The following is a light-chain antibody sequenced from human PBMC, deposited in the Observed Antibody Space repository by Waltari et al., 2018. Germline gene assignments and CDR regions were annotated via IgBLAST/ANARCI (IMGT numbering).Light chain of an antibody. V-gene: IGLV3-21*02. CDR3: QVWDSSSDHHVV. Sequence: SYVLTQPPSVSVAPGQTARITCGGNNIGSKSVHWDQQKPGQAPVLVVYDDSDRPSGIPERFSGSNTGSAATLTISRVEAGDEADYCCQVWDSSSDHHVVFGGGTKLTVL. CDR2: DDS. CDR1: NIGSKS. J-gene: IGLJ2*01.